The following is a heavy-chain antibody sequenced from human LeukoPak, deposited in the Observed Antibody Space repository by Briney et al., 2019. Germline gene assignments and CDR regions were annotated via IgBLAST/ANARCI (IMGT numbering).Heavy chain of an antibody. CDR2: IGGGGENT. Sequence: GGSLRLSCAAPGRTFISYVLSWVLEAPVKVLEWVSTIGGGGENTYYADSVKGRFTISRDSSKNTVYLHMKSLRAEDTAVYFCAKVLTGSQDYWGQGTLVTVTS. V-gene: IGHV3-23*01. J-gene: IGHJ4*02. D-gene: IGHD1-14*01. CDR3: AKVLTGSQDY. CDR1: GRTFISYV.